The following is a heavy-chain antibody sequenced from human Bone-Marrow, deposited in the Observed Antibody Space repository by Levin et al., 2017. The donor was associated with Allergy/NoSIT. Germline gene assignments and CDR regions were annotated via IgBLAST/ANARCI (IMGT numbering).Heavy chain of an antibody. V-gene: IGHV6-1*01. J-gene: IGHJ3*02. Sequence: SQTLSLTCAISGDRVPTTNVAWNWIRQSPSRGLEWLGRTYYRSRWYNDYAVSVKSRITVNADTSKNQFSLQMMSVSPEETAVYYCVRGQFSGFDIWGQGTMVTVSS. CDR1: GDRVPTTNVA. CDR3: VRGQFSGFDI. CDR2: TYYRSRWYN. D-gene: IGHD1-26*01.